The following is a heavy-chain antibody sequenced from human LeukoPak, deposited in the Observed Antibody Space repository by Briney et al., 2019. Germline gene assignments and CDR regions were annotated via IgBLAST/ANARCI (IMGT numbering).Heavy chain of an antibody. CDR3: ARDRNSGSSLDI. D-gene: IGHD6-6*01. CDR2: IYPYSGDT. J-gene: IGHJ3*02. V-gene: IGHV1-2*02. CDR1: GYTFTGYY. Sequence: GASVKVSCKASGYTFTGYYIHWVRQAPGQGLEWMGWIYPYSGDTNYAQNFQGRVTMTRDTSISTAYKELSSLKSDDTAVYYCARDRNSGSSLDIWGQGTMLTVSS.